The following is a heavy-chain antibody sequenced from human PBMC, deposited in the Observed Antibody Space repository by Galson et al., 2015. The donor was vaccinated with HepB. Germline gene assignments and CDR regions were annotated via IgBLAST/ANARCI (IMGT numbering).Heavy chain of an antibody. V-gene: IGHV3-7*03. Sequence: SLRLSCAASGFTFSSYWMSWVRQAPGKGLEWVANIKQDGSEEYYVDSVKGRFTISRDNAKNSLYLQMNILRAEDTAVYYCARDSDYGDYSFDYWGQATLVTVSS. J-gene: IGHJ4*02. CDR2: IKQDGSEE. D-gene: IGHD4-17*01. CDR3: ARDSDYGDYSFDY. CDR1: GFTFSSYW.